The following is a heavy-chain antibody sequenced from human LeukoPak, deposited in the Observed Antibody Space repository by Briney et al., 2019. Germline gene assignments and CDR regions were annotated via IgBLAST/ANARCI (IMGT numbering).Heavy chain of an antibody. J-gene: IGHJ3*02. Sequence: TGGSLRLSCAASGFTFSDYYMSWIRQAPGKGLEWVSYISSSGSTIYYADSVKGRFTISRDNAKNSLYLQMNSLRAEDTALYYCAKDISGWNAFDIWGQGTMVTVSS. CDR3: AKDISGWNAFDI. CDR1: GFTFSDYY. V-gene: IGHV3-11*01. CDR2: ISSSGSTI. D-gene: IGHD6-19*01.